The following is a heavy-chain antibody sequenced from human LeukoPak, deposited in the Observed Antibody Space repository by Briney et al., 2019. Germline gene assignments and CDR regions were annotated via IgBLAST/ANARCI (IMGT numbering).Heavy chain of an antibody. V-gene: IGHV3-7*01. CDR1: GFTFSSYA. CDR3: TRDQT. J-gene: IGHJ4*02. CDR2: IKEDGSQK. Sequence: GGSLRLSCAASGFTFSSYAMSWVRQAPGKGLEWVANIKEDGSQKYYMDSVKGRFTISRDNAKSSLFLQMNNLRVEDTAVYYCTRDQTWGQGTLVTVSS.